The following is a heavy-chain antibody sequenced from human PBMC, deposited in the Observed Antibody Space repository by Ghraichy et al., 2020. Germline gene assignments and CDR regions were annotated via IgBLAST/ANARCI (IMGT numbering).Heavy chain of an antibody. D-gene: IGHD4-23*01. Sequence: SETLSLTCTVSGGSISDYYWTWIRQPPGKGLEWIGHIYYTGSTNYNPSLKSRVTISLDTSKNQFSLKLSSMTAADTAVYYCARRGNGGRSFDFWGQGALVTVSS. CDR2: IYYTGST. V-gene: IGHV4-59*08. J-gene: IGHJ4*02. CDR1: GGSISDYY. CDR3: ARRGNGGRSFDF.